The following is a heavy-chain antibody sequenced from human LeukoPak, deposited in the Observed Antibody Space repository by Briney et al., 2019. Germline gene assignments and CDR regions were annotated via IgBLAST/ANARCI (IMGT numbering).Heavy chain of an antibody. Sequence: ASVKVSCKASGYTFTSYYMHWVRQAPGQGLEWMGIINPSGGSTSYAQKFQGRVTMTEDTSTDTAYMELSSLRSEDTAVYYCATAIYYGSGSYSNFDYWGQGTLVTVSS. CDR1: GYTFTSYY. V-gene: IGHV1-46*01. D-gene: IGHD3-10*01. CDR3: ATAIYYGSGSYSNFDY. J-gene: IGHJ4*02. CDR2: INPSGGST.